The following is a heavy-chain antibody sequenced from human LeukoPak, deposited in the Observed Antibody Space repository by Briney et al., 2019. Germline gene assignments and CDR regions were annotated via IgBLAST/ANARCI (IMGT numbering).Heavy chain of an antibody. CDR2: MNPNSGNT. CDR3: ARGKKRSYYDSRSSNFDY. Sequence: ASVKVSCKASGCTFTSYDINWVRQATGQGLEWMGWMNPNSGNTGYAQKFQGRVTMTRNTSISTAYMELSSLRSEDTAVYYCARGKKRSYYDSRSSNFDYWGQGTLVTVSS. V-gene: IGHV1-8*01. J-gene: IGHJ4*02. CDR1: GCTFTSYD. D-gene: IGHD3-22*01.